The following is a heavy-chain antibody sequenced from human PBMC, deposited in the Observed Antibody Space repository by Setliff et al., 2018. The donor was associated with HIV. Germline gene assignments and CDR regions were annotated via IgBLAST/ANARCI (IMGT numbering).Heavy chain of an antibody. Sequence: SETLSLTCTVSGGPMSGYYWSWLRQSPVKGLEWIGYIYSSGTTNYNPSFKSRVSISLDTSRSQFSLKLSSVTAADTAVYYCARGLSFYDPGGFDYWGQGTLVIVSS. V-gene: IGHV4-4*08. CDR1: GGPMSGYY. CDR3: ARGLSFYDPGGFDY. D-gene: IGHD3-22*01. CDR2: IYSSGTT. J-gene: IGHJ4*02.